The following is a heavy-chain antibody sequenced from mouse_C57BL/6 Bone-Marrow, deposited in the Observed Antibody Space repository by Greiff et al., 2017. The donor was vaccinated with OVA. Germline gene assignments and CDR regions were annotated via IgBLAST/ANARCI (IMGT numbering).Heavy chain of an antibody. Sequence: VQLQQSGPELVKPGASVKISCKASGYSFTGYYMNWVKQSPEKSLEWIGEINPSTGGTTYNQKFKAKATLTVDKSSSTADMQLKSLTSEDSAVYYCARGGIFDGFYWYFDVWGTGTTVTVSS. V-gene: IGHV1-42*01. CDR1: GYSFTGYY. D-gene: IGHD2-3*01. CDR2: INPSTGGT. CDR3: ARGGIFDGFYWYFDV. J-gene: IGHJ1*03.